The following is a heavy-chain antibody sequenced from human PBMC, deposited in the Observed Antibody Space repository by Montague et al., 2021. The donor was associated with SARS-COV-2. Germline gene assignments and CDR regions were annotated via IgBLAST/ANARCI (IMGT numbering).Heavy chain of an antibody. J-gene: IGHJ6*02. CDR3: ARNGGAAVPGLLLGMDI. D-gene: IGHD6-19*01. CDR2: IYYLGTT. CDR1: GFTFSSYA. V-gene: IGHV4-59*01. Sequence: LRLSCAASGFTFSSYAMSWVRQTPEKGLEWIGYIYYLGTTNYNPSLKTRVTFSVDTSKNQLSLMLTSVTAVDTGVYYCARNGGAAVPGLLLGMDIWGQGTTVTVSS.